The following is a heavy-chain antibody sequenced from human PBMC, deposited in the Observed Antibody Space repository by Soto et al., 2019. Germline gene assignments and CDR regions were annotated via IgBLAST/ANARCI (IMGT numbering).Heavy chain of an antibody. J-gene: IGHJ6*03. V-gene: IGHV1-8*01. Sequence: ASVEVCCKESRETIESSDRRWVRQEKRKGLEWMGWMNPNSGNTGYAQKFQGRVTMTRNTSISTAYMELSSLRSEDTAVYYCARGGEYSSSLGYYYYMDVWGKGTTVTVSS. CDR3: ARGGEYSSSLGYYYYMDV. CDR2: MNPNSGNT. D-gene: IGHD6-6*01. CDR1: RETIESSD.